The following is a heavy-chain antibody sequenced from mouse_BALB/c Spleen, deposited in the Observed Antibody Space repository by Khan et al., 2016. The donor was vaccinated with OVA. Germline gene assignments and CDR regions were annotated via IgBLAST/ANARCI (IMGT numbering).Heavy chain of an antibody. CDR3: ARLADYYDSEGFDY. V-gene: IGHV5-6*01. J-gene: IGHJ3*01. CDR2: VSTGGHYT. CDR1: GFTFSTYG. D-gene: IGHD1-1*01. Sequence: EVELVESGGDVVKPGGSLKLPCAASGFTFSTYGMSWVRQTPDKRLEWVATVSTGGHYTYYPDTVKGRFTIHRDNAKNTLYLQMSSLKSEDTAMLYDARLADYYDSEGFDYWGQGTLVTVSA.